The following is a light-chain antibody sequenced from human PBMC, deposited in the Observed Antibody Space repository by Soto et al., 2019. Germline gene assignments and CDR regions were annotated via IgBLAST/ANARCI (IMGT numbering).Light chain of an antibody. CDR2: DAS. CDR1: QSVSSY. J-gene: IGKJ4*01. V-gene: IGKV3-11*01. Sequence: EIVFTQSPATLSLSPVERATLSCRASQSVSSYLAWYQQKPGQAPRLLIYDASNRATGIPARFSGSGSGTDFTLTISSLEPEDFAVYYCQQRSNWPPGLTFGGGTKVEIK. CDR3: QQRSNWPPGLT.